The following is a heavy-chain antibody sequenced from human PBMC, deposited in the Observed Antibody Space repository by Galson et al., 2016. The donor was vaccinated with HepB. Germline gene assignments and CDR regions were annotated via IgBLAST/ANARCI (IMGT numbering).Heavy chain of an antibody. CDR2: IKESGSER. CDR3: ADPPSGL. J-gene: IGHJ4*02. V-gene: IGHV3-7*01. D-gene: IGHD3-10*01. CDR1: GFTFSSHW. Sequence: SLRLSCAASGFTFSSHWMSWVRQAPGKGLEWVANIKESGSERDYVDSVKGRFTISRDNARNSLFLQMNSLRVEDTAVYYCADPPSGLWGRGTLVTVSS.